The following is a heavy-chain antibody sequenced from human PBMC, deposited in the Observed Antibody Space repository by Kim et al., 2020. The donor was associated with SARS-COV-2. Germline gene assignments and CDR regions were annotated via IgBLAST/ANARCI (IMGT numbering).Heavy chain of an antibody. Sequence: ASVKVSCKASGYTFTSYGISWVRQAPGQGLEWMGWISAYNGNTNYAQKLQGRVTMTTDTSTSTAYMELRSLRSDDTAVYYCARDSGYGDSDLYYYYYMDVWGKGTTVTVSS. CDR1: GYTFTSYG. CDR2: ISAYNGNT. J-gene: IGHJ6*03. D-gene: IGHD4-17*01. CDR3: ARDSGYGDSDLYYYYYMDV. V-gene: IGHV1-18*01.